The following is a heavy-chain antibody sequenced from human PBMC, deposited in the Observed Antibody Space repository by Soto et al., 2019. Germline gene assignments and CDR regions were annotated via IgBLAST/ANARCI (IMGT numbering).Heavy chain of an antibody. J-gene: IGHJ4*02. Sequence: GEALKISWRGSGYRFKNFWIGWVRQIPGKGLELMVVIYPGDSDTRYSRSFQGQVTISAEKSINTAYLQWNSLKSSDSAIYYCARQPHNWDQXFDSSCQGTLVXVXS. CDR1: GYRFKNFW. CDR3: ARQPHNWDQXFDS. D-gene: IGHD1-26*01. V-gene: IGHV5-51*01. CDR2: IYPGDSDT.